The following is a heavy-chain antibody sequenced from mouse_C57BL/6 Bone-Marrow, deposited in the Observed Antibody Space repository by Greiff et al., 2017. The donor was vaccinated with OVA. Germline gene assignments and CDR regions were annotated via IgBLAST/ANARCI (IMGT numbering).Heavy chain of an antibody. Sequence: QVQLQQPGAELVKPGASVKLSCKASGYTFTSYWMHWVKQRPEQGLEWIGYIYPRDGSTKYNEKFKGKATLTVDTSSSTAYMELHSLTSEDSAVYFCARRDWDYWYFDVWGTGTTVTVSS. CDR2: IYPRDGST. V-gene: IGHV1-85*01. J-gene: IGHJ1*03. CDR3: ARRDWDYWYFDV. CDR1: GYTFTSYW. D-gene: IGHD4-1*01.